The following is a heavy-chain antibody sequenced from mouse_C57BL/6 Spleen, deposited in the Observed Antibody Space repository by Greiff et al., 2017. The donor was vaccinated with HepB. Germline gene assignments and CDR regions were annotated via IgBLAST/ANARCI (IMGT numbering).Heavy chain of an antibody. CDR2: INPSSGYT. V-gene: IGHV1-4*01. J-gene: IGHJ3*01. CDR3: ATARGSSSWFAY. CDR1: GYTFTSYT. D-gene: IGHD1-1*01. Sequence: QVQLQQSGAELARPGASVKMSCKASGYTFTSYTMHWVKQRPGQGLEWIGYINPSSGYTKYNQKFKDKATLTADKSSSTAYMQLSSLTSEDSAVYYCATARGSSSWFAYWGQGTLVTVSA.